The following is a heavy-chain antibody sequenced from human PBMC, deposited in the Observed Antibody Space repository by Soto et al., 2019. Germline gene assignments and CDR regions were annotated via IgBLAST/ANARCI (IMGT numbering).Heavy chain of an antibody. D-gene: IGHD3-10*01. J-gene: IGHJ4*02. Sequence: PGGSLRLSCAASGFTFSSYAMSWVHQAPGKGLEWVSALSGTGDSTDYANSVKGRFTISRDDSKTTLYLQMSSLRAEDTAIYYCAKDNGNYGSGSFSHWGQGTLVTVYS. V-gene: IGHV3-23*01. CDR3: AKDNGNYGSGSFSH. CDR1: GFTFSSYA. CDR2: LSGTGDST.